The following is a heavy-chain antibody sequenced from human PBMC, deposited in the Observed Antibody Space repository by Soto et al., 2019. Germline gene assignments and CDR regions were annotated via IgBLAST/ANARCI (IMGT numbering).Heavy chain of an antibody. V-gene: IGHV1-69*01. CDR3: AALSSVAAAGYFKF. D-gene: IGHD6-13*01. Sequence: QVQLVQSGAEVKEPGSSVKVSCKATGDLFNNYAFNWVRQAPGQGLEWMGRISPLFRTTNYAQKFQGRVTIGADELTTIVYLVVSNLDSEDAAMYYCAALSSVAAAGYFKFWGQGTLVTVSP. J-gene: IGHJ4*02. CDR1: GDLFNNYA. CDR2: ISPLFRTT.